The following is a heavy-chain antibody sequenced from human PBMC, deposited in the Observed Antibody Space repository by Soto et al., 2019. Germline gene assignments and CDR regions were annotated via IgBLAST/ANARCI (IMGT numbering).Heavy chain of an antibody. J-gene: IGHJ4*02. CDR1: GYAFSDYN. V-gene: IGHV1-46*01. CDR3: ARIATPSKTFFDY. D-gene: IGHD2-15*01. Sequence: GASVKVSCKASGYAFSDYNIHWVRQAPGQGLPWMGEDNPNRGTAGYAEIFQGRVSISRNTSKRTVYLVVTNLTPEDTAIYFCARIATPSKTFFDYWGQGTLVTVSS. CDR2: DNPNRGTA.